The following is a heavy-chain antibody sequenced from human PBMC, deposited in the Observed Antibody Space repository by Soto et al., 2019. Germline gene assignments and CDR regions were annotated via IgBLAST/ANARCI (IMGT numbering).Heavy chain of an antibody. V-gene: IGHV3-33*01. CDR1: GFTFSRYG. Sequence: QVQLVESGGGVVQPGRSLRLSCAASGFTFSRYGMHWGRQAPGKGLEWVAVIWYDGSEDYYADSVKGRFTISRDNSKTTLYLQMNSLRAEDTAVYYCARDDYSNNDSLYYLAFWGQGTLVTVSS. CDR3: ARDDYSNNDSLYYLAF. CDR2: IWYDGSED. D-gene: IGHD3-16*01. J-gene: IGHJ4*02.